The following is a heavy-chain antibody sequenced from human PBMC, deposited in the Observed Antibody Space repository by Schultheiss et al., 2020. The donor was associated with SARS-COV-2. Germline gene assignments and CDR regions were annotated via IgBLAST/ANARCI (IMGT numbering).Heavy chain of an antibody. Sequence: SETLSLTCTVSGGSISSYYWSWIRQPPGKGLEWIGYIYYSGSTNYNPSLKSRVTISVDTSKNQFSLKLSSVTAADTAVYYCARRGIVVAMLDPWGQGTLVTVSS. CDR3: ARRGIVVAMLDP. D-gene: IGHD3-22*01. J-gene: IGHJ5*02. CDR1: GGSISSYY. CDR2: IYYSGST. V-gene: IGHV4-59*08.